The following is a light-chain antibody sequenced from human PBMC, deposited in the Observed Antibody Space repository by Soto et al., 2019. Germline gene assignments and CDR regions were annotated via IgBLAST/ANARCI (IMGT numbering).Light chain of an antibody. CDR2: EIT. V-gene: IGLV2-14*01. J-gene: IGLJ3*02. CDR3: SSYTTISTVV. CDR1: SSDVGPYNY. Sequence: QSVLTQPASVSGSPGQSITISCTGTSSDVGPYNYVSWYQHHPGKAPKLLIYEITKRPSGVSNRFSASKSGNTASLTISGLQAEDEDDYYCSSYTTISTVVFGGGTKLTVL.